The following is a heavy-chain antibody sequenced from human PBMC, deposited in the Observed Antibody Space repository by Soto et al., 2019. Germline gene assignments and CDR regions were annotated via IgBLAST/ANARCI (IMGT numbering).Heavy chain of an antibody. Sequence: SGPTLVNPTQTLTLTCTFSGFSLSTSGMCVSWIRQPPGKALEWLARIDWDDDKYYSTSLKTRLTISKDTSKNQVVLTMTNMDPVDTATYYCARIRYSGSYYYVDYWGQGTLVTVSS. J-gene: IGHJ4*02. CDR3: ARIRYSGSYYYVDY. D-gene: IGHD1-26*01. CDR1: GFSLSTSGMC. CDR2: IDWDDDK. V-gene: IGHV2-70*11.